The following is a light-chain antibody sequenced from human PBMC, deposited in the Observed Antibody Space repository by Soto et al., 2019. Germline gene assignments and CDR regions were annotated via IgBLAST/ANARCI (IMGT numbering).Light chain of an antibody. V-gene: IGLV2-14*01. CDR3: SSYTSSRTWV. CDR1: SSDVGGYNY. CDR2: EVS. J-gene: IGLJ2*01. Sequence: QSALTQPASVSGSPGQSITISCTGSSSDVGGYNYVSWYKQHPGKAPQVLIYEVSNRPSGVSYRFSGSKSGNTASLTISGLQADDEAVYYCSSYTSSRTWVFGGGTKLTVL.